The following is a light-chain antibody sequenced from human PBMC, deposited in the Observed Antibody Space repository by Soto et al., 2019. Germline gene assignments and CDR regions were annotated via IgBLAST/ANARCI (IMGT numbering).Light chain of an antibody. CDR3: RQRRDLPST. V-gene: IGKV3-11*01. CDR1: QSVSRY. Sequence: EIVLTQSPATLSLSPGERATLSCRARQSVSRYLAWYQQKPGQAPRLLIYDASNRATVIPARFIGSGSGTDFTLTIISLEPEYCAVYVCRQRRDLPSTFGGGTKLQIK. J-gene: IGKJ4*02. CDR2: DAS.